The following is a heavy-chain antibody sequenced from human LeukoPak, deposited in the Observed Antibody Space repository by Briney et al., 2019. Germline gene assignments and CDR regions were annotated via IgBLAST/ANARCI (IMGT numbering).Heavy chain of an antibody. D-gene: IGHD2-2*01. Sequence: GSLRLSCAASGFTFSSYWMSWVRQPPGKGLEWIGEINHSGSTNYNPSLKSRVTISVDTSKNQFSLKLSSVTAADTAVYYCARQVRNIVVVPAATALLYYYYMDVWGKGTTVTISS. V-gene: IGHV4-34*01. CDR2: INHSGST. CDR1: GFTFSSYW. J-gene: IGHJ6*03. CDR3: ARQVRNIVVVPAATALLYYYYMDV.